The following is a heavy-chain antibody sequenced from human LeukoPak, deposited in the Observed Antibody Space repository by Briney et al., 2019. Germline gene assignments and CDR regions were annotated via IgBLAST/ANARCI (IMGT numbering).Heavy chain of an antibody. D-gene: IGHD2-15*01. CDR3: ARSRGVVVVAATLPRPFDY. Sequence: SSETLSLTCAVYGGSFSGYYWSWIRQPPGKGLEWIGEINHSGSTNYNPSLKSRVTISVDTSKNQLSLKLSSVTAADTAVYYCARSRGVVVVAATLPRPFDYWGQGTLVTVSS. CDR1: GGSFSGYY. CDR2: INHSGST. J-gene: IGHJ4*02. V-gene: IGHV4-34*01.